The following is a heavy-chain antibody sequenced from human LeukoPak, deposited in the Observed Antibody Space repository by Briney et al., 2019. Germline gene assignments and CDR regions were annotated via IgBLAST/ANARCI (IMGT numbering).Heavy chain of an antibody. CDR1: GYTFTRYD. CDR2: INIKSGMT. Sequence: ASVKVSCKASGYTFTRYDINWVRQATGQGLEWMGWINIKSGMTGHAQKFQGRITITKDTSINTVYMELSSLSSEDTAVYFCARVDGSVDYWGQGTLVTVSS. CDR3: ARVDGSVDY. J-gene: IGHJ4*02. V-gene: IGHV1-8*03. D-gene: IGHD3-22*01.